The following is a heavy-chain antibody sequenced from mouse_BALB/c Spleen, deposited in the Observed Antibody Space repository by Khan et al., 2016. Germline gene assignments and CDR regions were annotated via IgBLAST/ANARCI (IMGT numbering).Heavy chain of an antibody. CDR2: IWGDGST. CDR3: ARDRGYGNAMDY. Sequence: QVQLKESGPGLVAPSQSLSITCTVSGFSLTGYGVNWVRQPPGKGLEWLGMIWGDGSTDYNSALKSRLSITKEHSKRQVFLKVHSLQTEDTARYYCARDRGYGNAMDYWGQGTSVTVSS. D-gene: IGHD2-10*02. V-gene: IGHV2-6-7*01. CDR1: GFSLTGYG. J-gene: IGHJ4*01.